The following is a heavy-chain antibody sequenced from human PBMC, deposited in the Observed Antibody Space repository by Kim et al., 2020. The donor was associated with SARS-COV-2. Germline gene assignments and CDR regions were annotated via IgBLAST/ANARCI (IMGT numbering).Heavy chain of an antibody. CDR3: ARDYGGNLGY. CDR2: STI. V-gene: IGHV3-48*01. D-gene: IGHD4-17*01. J-gene: IGHJ4*02. Sequence: STITYAASVKGRFTISRNNAKNALYLQMNSLRAEATAVYYCARDYGGNLGYWGQGTLVTVSS.